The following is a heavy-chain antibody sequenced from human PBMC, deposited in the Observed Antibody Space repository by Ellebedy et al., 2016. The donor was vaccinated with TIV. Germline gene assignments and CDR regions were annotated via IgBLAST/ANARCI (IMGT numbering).Heavy chain of an antibody. CDR1: GLTVSSNY. J-gene: IGHJ4*02. CDR2: LYSGGNT. CDR3: ARDGTVTTPTYFDY. Sequence: GGSLRLSCAASGLTVSSNYMSWVRQAPGKGLEWVSILYSGGNTCYADSVQGRFTISRDNSKNTLYLQMNSLRVEDTAVYYCARDGTVTTPTYFDYWGQGTLVTVSS. V-gene: IGHV3-66*01. D-gene: IGHD4-11*01.